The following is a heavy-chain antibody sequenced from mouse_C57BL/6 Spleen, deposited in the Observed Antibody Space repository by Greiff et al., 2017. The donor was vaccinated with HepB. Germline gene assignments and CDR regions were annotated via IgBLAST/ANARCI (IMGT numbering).Heavy chain of an antibody. J-gene: IGHJ2*01. CDR2: IYPGDGDT. Sequence: VQLQQSGAVLVKPGASVKISCKTSGYAFSSYWMNWVKQRPGKGLEWIGQIYPGDGDTNYNGKFKGKATLTADKSSSTAYMLLSSLPSEDSAVNFFARDTTTGADFDYWGQGTTLTVSS. CDR1: GYAFSSYW. V-gene: IGHV1-80*01. CDR3: ARDTTTGADFDY. D-gene: IGHD1-1*01.